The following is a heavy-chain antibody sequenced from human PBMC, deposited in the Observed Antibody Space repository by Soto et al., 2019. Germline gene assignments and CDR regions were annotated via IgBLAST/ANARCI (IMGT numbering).Heavy chain of an antibody. CDR1: GFTVSSSY. D-gene: IGHD6-6*01. CDR3: ARDPCTEYRDAFAV. CDR2: IYSGGNT. Sequence: EAQLVETGGGLIQPGGSLRLSCAASGFTVSSSYMSWVRQAPGKGLEWVSVIYSGGNTYYADSVMGRFTICRDKSKNTVYLQMNSLRAEDTEVYFCARDPCTEYRDAFAVWGQGTMVTVS. V-gene: IGHV3-53*02. J-gene: IGHJ3*01.